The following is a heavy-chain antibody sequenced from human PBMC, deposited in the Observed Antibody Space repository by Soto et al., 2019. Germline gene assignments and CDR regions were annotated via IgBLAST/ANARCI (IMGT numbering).Heavy chain of an antibody. J-gene: IGHJ4*02. D-gene: IGHD1-1*01. CDR2: ISGSGGST. Sequence: EVQLLESGGGLVQPGGSLRLSCAASGFTFSSYAMSWVRQAPGKGLEWVSAISGSGGSTYYADSVKGRFTIPRDNSKNTRYLQMNSLRAEDTSVYYCAKRADRNPSSKGSDYYFDYWGQGTLVTVSS. CDR1: GFTFSSYA. CDR3: AKRADRNPSSKGSDYYFDY. V-gene: IGHV3-23*01.